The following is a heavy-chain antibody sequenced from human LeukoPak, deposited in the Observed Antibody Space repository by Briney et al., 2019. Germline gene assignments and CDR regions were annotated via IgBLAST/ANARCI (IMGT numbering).Heavy chain of an antibody. D-gene: IGHD6-19*01. CDR1: GFTFSSYA. V-gene: IGHV3-21*01. Sequence: NAGGSLRLSCAASGFTFSSYAMNWVRQAPGKGLEWVSSISSSSSYIYHADSVKGRFTISRDNAKNSLYLQMNSLRAEDTAVYYCARDSAVANRIDYWGQGTLVTVSS. J-gene: IGHJ4*02. CDR3: ARDSAVANRIDY. CDR2: ISSSSSYI.